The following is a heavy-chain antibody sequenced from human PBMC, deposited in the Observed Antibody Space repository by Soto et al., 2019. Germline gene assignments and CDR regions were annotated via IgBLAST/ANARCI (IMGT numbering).Heavy chain of an antibody. CDR2: IYYSGST. CDR1: GGSISSYY. D-gene: IGHD5-18*01. CDR3: ARDDGFFGYSYGYVY. J-gene: IGHJ4*02. Sequence: SETLSLTCTVSGGSISSYYWSWIRQPPGKGLEWIGYIYYSGSTNYNPSLKSRVTISVDTSKNQFSLKLSSVTAADTAAYYCARDDGFFGYSYGYVYWGQGTLVTVSS. V-gene: IGHV4-59*01.